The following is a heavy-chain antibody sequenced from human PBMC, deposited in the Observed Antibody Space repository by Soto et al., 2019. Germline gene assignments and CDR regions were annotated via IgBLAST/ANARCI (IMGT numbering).Heavy chain of an antibody. CDR1: GFTFSSYA. D-gene: IGHD6-6*01. Sequence: EVQLLESGGGLVQPGGSLRLSCAASGFTFSSYAMSWVRQAPGKGLEWVPAISGSGGSTYYADSVKGRFTISRDNSKNTLYLQMNSLRAEDTAVYYCAKGEGYSSSDSNNYYYYYYMDVWGKGTTVTVSS. CDR2: ISGSGGST. V-gene: IGHV3-23*01. CDR3: AKGEGYSSSDSNNYYYYYYMDV. J-gene: IGHJ6*03.